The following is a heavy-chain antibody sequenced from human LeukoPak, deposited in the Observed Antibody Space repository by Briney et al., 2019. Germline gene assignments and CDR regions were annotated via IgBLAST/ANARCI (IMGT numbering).Heavy chain of an antibody. CDR2: IDPSDSYT. CDR3: ASHVGDYYDSSGPKGVDY. CDR1: GYSFTSYW. V-gene: IGHV5-10-1*01. J-gene: IGHJ4*02. Sequence: GESLMISCKGSGYSFTSYWISWVRQTPGKGLEWTGRIDPSDSYTNYSPSFQGHVTISADKSISTAYLQWSSLKASDTAMYYCASHVGDYYDSSGPKGVDYWGQGTLVTVSS. D-gene: IGHD3-22*01.